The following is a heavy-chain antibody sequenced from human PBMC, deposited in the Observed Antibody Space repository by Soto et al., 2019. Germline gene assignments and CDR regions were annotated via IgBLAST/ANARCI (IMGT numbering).Heavy chain of an antibody. CDR3: ARGRVPAANY. CDR1: GGSFSGYY. CDR2: INHSGST. J-gene: IGHJ4*02. V-gene: IGHV4-34*01. Sequence: QVQLQQWGAGLLKPSETLSLTCAVYGGSFSGYYWSWIRQPPGKGLEWIGEINHSGSTNYNPSLKRRVTISVDTSKNQFSLKLSSVTAADTAVYYCARGRVPAANYWGQGTLVTVSS. D-gene: IGHD2-2*01.